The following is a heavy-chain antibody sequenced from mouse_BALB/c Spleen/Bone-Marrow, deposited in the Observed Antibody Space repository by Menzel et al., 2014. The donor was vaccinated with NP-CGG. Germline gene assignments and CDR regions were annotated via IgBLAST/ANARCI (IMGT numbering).Heavy chain of an antibody. CDR3: ASYYYGSAWFAY. V-gene: IGHV14-3*02. CDR1: GFNIKDTY. Sequence: EVKLQESGAELVKPGASVKLSCTASGFNIKDTYIHWVKQRPEQGLEWIGRIDPANGNTKYDPKFQGKATITADTSSNTAYLQLSSLTSEDTAVYYCASYYYGSAWFAYWGQGTLVTVSA. D-gene: IGHD1-1*01. CDR2: IDPANGNT. J-gene: IGHJ3*01.